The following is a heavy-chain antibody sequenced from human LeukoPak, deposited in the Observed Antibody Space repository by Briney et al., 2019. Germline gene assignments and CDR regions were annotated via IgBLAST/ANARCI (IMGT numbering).Heavy chain of an antibody. V-gene: IGHV3-30*02. D-gene: IGHD2-8*01. CDR1: GFAFSSYG. CDR2: IRFDGSNK. CDR3: AKDLVLMVYAASGDAFDI. J-gene: IGHJ3*02. Sequence: GGSLRLSCTASGFAFSSYGMHWVRQAPGKGLEWVIFIRFDGSNKYYADSVKGRFTISRDNSKNTLYLQMNSLRPEDTAVYYCAKDLVLMVYAASGDAFDIWGQGTMVTVSS.